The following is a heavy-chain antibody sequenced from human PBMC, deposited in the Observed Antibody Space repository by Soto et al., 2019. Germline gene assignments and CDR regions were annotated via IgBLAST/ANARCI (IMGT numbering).Heavy chain of an antibody. CDR1: GGTFSSYA. CDR2: IIPIFGTA. J-gene: IGHJ5*02. CDR3: ARVRLQLEWLFGWFDP. V-gene: IGHV1-69*01. Sequence: QVQLVQSGAEVKKPGSSVKVSCKASGGTFSSYAISWVRQAPGQGLEWMGGIIPIFGTANYAQKFQGRVTITADESTSTAYMELSSLRSDDTAVYYCARVRLQLEWLFGWFDPWGQGTLVTVSS. D-gene: IGHD3-3*01.